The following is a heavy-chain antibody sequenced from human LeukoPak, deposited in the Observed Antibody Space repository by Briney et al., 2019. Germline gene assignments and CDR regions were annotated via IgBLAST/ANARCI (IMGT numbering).Heavy chain of an antibody. J-gene: IGHJ4*02. CDR3: ARNYDSSGDFDY. CDR1: GGSISSGGYY. CDR2: IYHSGST. D-gene: IGHD3-22*01. V-gene: IGHV4-30-2*01. Sequence: SGTLSLTCTVSGGSISSGGYYWSWIRQPPGKGLEWIGYIYHSGSTYYNPSLKSRVTISVDRSKNQFSLKLSSVTAADTAVYYCARNYDSSGDFDYWGQGTLVTVSS.